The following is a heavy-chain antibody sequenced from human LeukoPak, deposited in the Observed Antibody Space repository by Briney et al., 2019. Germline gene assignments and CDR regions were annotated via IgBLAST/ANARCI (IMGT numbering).Heavy chain of an antibody. J-gene: IGHJ4*02. Sequence: GGSLRLSCAASGFTFSSYSMNWVRQAPGKGLEWVSSISSSSSYIYYADSVKGRFTIPRDNAKNSLYLQMNSLRAEDTAVYYCARGLNSGSQSYWGQGTLVTVSS. CDR2: ISSSSSYI. CDR1: GFTFSSYS. V-gene: IGHV3-21*01. CDR3: ARGLNSGSQSY. D-gene: IGHD1-26*01.